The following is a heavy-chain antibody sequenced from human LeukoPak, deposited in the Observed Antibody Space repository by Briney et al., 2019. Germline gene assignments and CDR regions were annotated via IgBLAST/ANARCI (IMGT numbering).Heavy chain of an antibody. CDR3: ASGETYYYDSSGYSHAEPFDY. J-gene: IGHJ4*02. D-gene: IGHD3-22*01. CDR2: ISYDGSNK. CDR1: GFTFSSYG. Sequence: PGRSLRLSCAASGFTFSSYGMHWVRQAPGKGLEWVAVISYDGSNKYYADSVKGRFTISRDNSKNTLYLQMNSLRAEDTAVYYCASGETYYYDSSGYSHAEPFDYWGQGTLVTVSS. V-gene: IGHV3-30*03.